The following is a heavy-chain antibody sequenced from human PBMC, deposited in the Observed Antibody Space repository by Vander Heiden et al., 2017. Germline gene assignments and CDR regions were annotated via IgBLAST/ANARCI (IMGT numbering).Heavy chain of an antibody. CDR1: GLTFRGYS. D-gene: IGHD3-22*01. CDR3: ARDRGYYDSSETFDY. CDR2: ISSSSSTI. J-gene: IGHJ4*02. V-gene: IGHV3-48*02. Sequence: EVQLVESGGGLVQPGGYLRLSCAASGLTFRGYSMNWVRQAPGKGLEWVSYISSSSSTIYYADSVKGRFTISRDNAKNSLYLQMNSLRDEDTAVYYCARDRGYYDSSETFDYWGQGTLVTVSS.